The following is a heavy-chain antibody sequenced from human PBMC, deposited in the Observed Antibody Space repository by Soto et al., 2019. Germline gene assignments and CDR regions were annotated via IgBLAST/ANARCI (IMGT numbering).Heavy chain of an antibody. J-gene: IGHJ6*02. CDR1: GDSISSYY. V-gene: IGHV4-59*08. D-gene: IGHD1-26*01. CDR3: ARQGFWALQGLVDV. CDR2: VSPIWGS. Sequence: QVLLQESGPGLVKPSVTLSLSCTVSGDSISSYYWGWIRQPPGKEMEWIGYVSPIWGSAYNPSLQSRVAISLDAYKSQFSLELTSVTATDTAVYYGARQGFWALQGLVDVWVQGTTVTVSS.